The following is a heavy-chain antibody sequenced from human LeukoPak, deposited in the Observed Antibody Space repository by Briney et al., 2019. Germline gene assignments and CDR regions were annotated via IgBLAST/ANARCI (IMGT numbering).Heavy chain of an antibody. V-gene: IGHV3-11*01. D-gene: IGHD2-15*01. CDR1: GFAFSDYY. CDR2: ISSSGSTI. J-gene: IGHJ5*02. Sequence: GGSLRLSCAASGFAFSDYYMSWIRKAPGKGLEWVSYISSSGSTIYYADSVKGRFTISRDNAKNSLYLQMNSLRAEDTAVYYCARAFVGYCSGGSCYQVWFDPWGQGTLVTVSS. CDR3: ARAFVGYCSGGSCYQVWFDP.